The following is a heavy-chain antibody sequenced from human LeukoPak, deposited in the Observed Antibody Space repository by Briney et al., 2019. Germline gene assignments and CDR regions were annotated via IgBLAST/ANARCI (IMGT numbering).Heavy chain of an antibody. CDR1: GFTFSSYG. CDR2: IRYDGSNK. J-gene: IGHJ5*02. V-gene: IGHV3-30*02. CDR3: AKGYYYDSSALGGNWFDP. Sequence: GGSLRLSCAASGFTFSSYGMHWVRQAPGKGLEWVAFIRYDGSNKYYADSVKGRFTISRDNSKNTLYLQMNSLRAEDTAVYYCAKGYYYDSSALGGNWFDPWGHGTLVTVSS. D-gene: IGHD3-22*01.